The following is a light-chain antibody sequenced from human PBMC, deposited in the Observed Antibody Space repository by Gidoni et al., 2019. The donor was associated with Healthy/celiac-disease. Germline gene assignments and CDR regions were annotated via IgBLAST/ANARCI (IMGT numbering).Light chain of an antibody. CDR1: QSVSSY. CDR3: QQRSTPIT. Sequence: EIVLTQSPATLSLSPGERATLSCRASQSVSSYLAWYQQKPGQAPRLLIYDASNRATGIPARFSGSGSGTDFTLTSSSLEPEDFAVYYWQQRSTPITFGQGTRLEIK. J-gene: IGKJ5*01. CDR2: DAS. V-gene: IGKV3-11*01.